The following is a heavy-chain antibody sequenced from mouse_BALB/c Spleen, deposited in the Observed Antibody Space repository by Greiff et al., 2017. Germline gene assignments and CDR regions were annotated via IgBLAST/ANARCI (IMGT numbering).Heavy chain of an antibody. D-gene: IGHD2-1*01. Sequence: VQLKQSGPELVKPGASVKVSCKASGYAFTSYNMYWVKQSHGKSLEWIGSIDPYNGGTSYNQKFKGKATLTVDKSSSTAYMHLNSLTSEDSAVYYCARRDYGNYGAYWGQGTLVTVSA. CDR2: IDPYNGGT. J-gene: IGHJ3*01. CDR3: ARRDYGNYGAY. V-gene: IGHV1S135*01. CDR1: GYAFTSYN.